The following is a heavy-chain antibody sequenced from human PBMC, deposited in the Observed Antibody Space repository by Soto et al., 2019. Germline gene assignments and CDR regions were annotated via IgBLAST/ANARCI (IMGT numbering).Heavy chain of an antibody. CDR2: IWYDGSNK. CDR1: GFTFSSYG. Sequence: QVQLVESGGGVVQPGRSLRLSCAASGFTFSSYGMHWVRQAPGKGLEWVAVIWYDGSNKYYADSVKGRFTISRDNSKNTLYLQINSLRAEDTAVYYCGRLRITIFGVVNDAFDIWGQGTMVTVSS. J-gene: IGHJ3*02. CDR3: GRLRITIFGVVNDAFDI. D-gene: IGHD3-3*01. V-gene: IGHV3-33*01.